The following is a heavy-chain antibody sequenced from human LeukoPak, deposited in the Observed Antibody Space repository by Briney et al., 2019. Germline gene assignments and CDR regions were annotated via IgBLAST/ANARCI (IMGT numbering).Heavy chain of an antibody. CDR1: GYSISSGYY. J-gene: IGHJ4*02. Sequence: SETLSLTCTVSGYSISSGYYWGWIRQPPGKGLEWIGSIYHSGSTYYNPSLKSRVTISVDTSKNQFSLKLSSVTAADTAVYYCARARDSGLLDYWGQGTLVTVSS. CDR3: ARARDSGLLDY. D-gene: IGHD1-26*01. CDR2: IYHSGST. V-gene: IGHV4-38-2*02.